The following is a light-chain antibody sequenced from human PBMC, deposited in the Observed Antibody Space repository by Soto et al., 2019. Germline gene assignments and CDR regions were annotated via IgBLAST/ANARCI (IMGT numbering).Light chain of an antibody. J-gene: IGLJ2*01. CDR1: SSNIGAGYD. CDR2: GNS. V-gene: IGLV1-40*01. Sequence: QSVLTQPPSVSGAPGQRVTISCTGSSSNIGAGYDVHWYKQLPGTAPKLLIYGNSNRPSGVPDRFSGSASGTSASLAITGLQAEDEADYYSQSYDSSLSAVVIGGGTKLTVL. CDR3: QSYDSSLSAVV.